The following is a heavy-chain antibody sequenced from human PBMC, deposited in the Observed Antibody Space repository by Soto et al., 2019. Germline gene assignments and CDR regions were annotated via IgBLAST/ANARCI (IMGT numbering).Heavy chain of an antibody. CDR1: GFTFRSYA. CDR2: ISGSGGGT. J-gene: IGHJ4*02. Sequence: AGGSLRLSCAASGFTFRSYAMSWVRQAPGKGLEWVSLISGSGGGTYYADSVKGRFTISRDNAKNTLYLQMNSLRAEDTAVFYCTXHLSNGSPDYWGQGTLVTVFS. V-gene: IGHV3-23*01. CDR3: TXHLSNGSPDY. D-gene: IGHD2-8*01.